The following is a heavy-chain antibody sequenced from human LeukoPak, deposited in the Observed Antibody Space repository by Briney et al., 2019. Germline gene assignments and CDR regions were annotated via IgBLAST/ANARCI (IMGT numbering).Heavy chain of an antibody. CDR1: GGSISSGGYS. D-gene: IGHD2-21*01. J-gene: IGHJ5*02. Sequence: SETLSLTCAVSGGSISSGGYSWSWIRQPPGKGLEWIGYIYHSGSTYYNPSLKSRVTISVDRSKNQFSLKLSSVTAADTAVYYCARRGPLLYSWFDPWGQGTLVTVSS. CDR3: ARRGPLLYSWFDP. CDR2: IYHSGST. V-gene: IGHV4-30-2*01.